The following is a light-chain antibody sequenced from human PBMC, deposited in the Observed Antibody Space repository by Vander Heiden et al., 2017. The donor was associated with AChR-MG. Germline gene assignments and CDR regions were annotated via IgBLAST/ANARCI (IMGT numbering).Light chain of an antibody. Sequence: DIQTTQSPSSLSASGGVRVTITCQASQDISNYLNWYQQKPGKAPKLLIYDASNLETGVPSRFSGSGSGTDFTFTISSLQPEDIATYYCQQYDNLLTFGGGTKVEIK. V-gene: IGKV1-33*01. CDR1: QDISNY. CDR3: QQYDNLLT. J-gene: IGKJ4*01. CDR2: DAS.